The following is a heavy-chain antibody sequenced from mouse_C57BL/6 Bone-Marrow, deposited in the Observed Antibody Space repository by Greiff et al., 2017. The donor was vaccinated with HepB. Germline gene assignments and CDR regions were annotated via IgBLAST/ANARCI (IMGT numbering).Heavy chain of an antibody. D-gene: IGHD2-3*01. Sequence: VQLQQPGAELVMPGASVKLSCKASGYTFTSYWMHWVKQRPGQGLEWIGEIDPSDSYTNYNQKFKGKSTLTVDKSSSTAYMQLSSLPSEDSAVYYCARKGDDGPWFAYWGQGTLVTVSA. CDR1: GYTFTSYW. CDR2: IDPSDSYT. J-gene: IGHJ3*01. CDR3: ARKGDDGPWFAY. V-gene: IGHV1-69*01.